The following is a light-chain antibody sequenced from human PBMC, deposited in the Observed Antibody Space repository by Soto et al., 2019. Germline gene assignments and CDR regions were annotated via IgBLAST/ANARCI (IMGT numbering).Light chain of an antibody. CDR1: HDIKND. CDR3: LQDYNYPWT. CDR2: AAS. Sequence: AIQMTQSPSSLSASVGDRVTITCRASHDIKNDLGWYQQKPGKAPNLLIYAASTLQSGVPSRFSGSGSGTDFTLTISSLQPEDFATYYCLQDYNYPWTFGQGTKVEIK. J-gene: IGKJ1*01. V-gene: IGKV1-6*01.